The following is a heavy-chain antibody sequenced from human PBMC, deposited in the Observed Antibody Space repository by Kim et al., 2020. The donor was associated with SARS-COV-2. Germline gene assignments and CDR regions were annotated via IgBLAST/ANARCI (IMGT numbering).Heavy chain of an antibody. D-gene: IGHD5-18*01. J-gene: IGHJ3*02. CDR2: ISSSSSYI. Sequence: GGSLRLSCAASGFTFSSYSMNWVRQAPGKGLEWVSSISSSSSYIYYADSVKGRFTISRDNAKNSLYLQMNSLRAEDTAVYYCASSLEGWWIHLMVRDAFDIWGQGTMVTVSS. CDR3: ASSLEGWWIHLMVRDAFDI. CDR1: GFTFSSYS. V-gene: IGHV3-21*01.